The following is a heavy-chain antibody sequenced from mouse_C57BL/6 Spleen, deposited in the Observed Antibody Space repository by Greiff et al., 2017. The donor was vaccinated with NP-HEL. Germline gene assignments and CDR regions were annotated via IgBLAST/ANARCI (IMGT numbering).Heavy chain of an antibody. V-gene: IGHV1-54*01. D-gene: IGHD3-2*02. CDR1: GYAFTNYL. J-gene: IGHJ2*01. Sequence: QVQLQQSGAELVRPGTSVKVSCKASGYAFTNYLIEWVKQRPGQGLEWIGVINPGSGGTNYNEKFKGKATLTADKSSSTAYMQLSSLTSEDSAVYFCARRTAQAFDYWGQGTTLTVSS. CDR3: ARRTAQAFDY. CDR2: INPGSGGT.